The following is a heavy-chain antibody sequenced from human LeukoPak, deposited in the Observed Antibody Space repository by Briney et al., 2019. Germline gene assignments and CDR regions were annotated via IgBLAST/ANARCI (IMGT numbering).Heavy chain of an antibody. V-gene: IGHV1-8*01. CDR2: MNPNSGNA. D-gene: IGHD1-26*01. Sequence: ASVEVSCKASGYTFTSYDINWVRQATGQGLEWMGWMNPNSGNAGYAQKFQGRVTMTRNTSISTAYMELSSLRSEDTAVYYCARCPPSGSYACLHWGQGTLVTVSS. CDR3: ARCPPSGSYACLH. CDR1: GYTFTSYD. J-gene: IGHJ4*02.